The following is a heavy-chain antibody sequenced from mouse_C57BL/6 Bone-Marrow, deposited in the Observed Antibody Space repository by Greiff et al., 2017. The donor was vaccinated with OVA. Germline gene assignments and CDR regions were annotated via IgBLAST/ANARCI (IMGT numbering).Heavy chain of an antibody. V-gene: IGHV1-54*01. CDR2: INPGSGGT. J-gene: IGHJ1*03. CDR1: GYAFTNYL. D-gene: IGHD3-1*01. Sequence: QVQLQQSGAELVRPGTSVKVSCKASGYAFTNYLIEWVKQRPGQGLEWIGVINPGSGGTNYNEKFKGKATLTADKSSSTAYMQLSSLTSEDSAVYFCAIELPVSPGYFDVWGTGTTVTVSS. CDR3: AIELPVSPGYFDV.